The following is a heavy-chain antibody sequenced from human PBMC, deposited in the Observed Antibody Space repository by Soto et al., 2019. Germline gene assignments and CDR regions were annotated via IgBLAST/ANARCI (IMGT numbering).Heavy chain of an antibody. J-gene: IGHJ4*02. V-gene: IGHV4-59*08. CDR3: ARSRRPDSGYNPFDY. Sequence: PSETLSLTCSVSGGSISNYFWNWVRQPPGKRPEWIAHINYSGSTNYNPALRSRVTMSVDTSKNQFSLRLSSATAADTAVYYCARSRRPDSGYNPFDYWGQGTLVTVSS. D-gene: IGHD3-22*01. CDR1: GGSISNYF. CDR2: INYSGST.